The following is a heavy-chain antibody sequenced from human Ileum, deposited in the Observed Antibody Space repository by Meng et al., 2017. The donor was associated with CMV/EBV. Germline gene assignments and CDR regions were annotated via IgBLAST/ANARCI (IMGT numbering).Heavy chain of an antibody. D-gene: IGHD6-6*01. CDR2: ITGSSSTI. J-gene: IGHJ6*02. Sequence: GGSLRLSCAASGFTFSDFEMNWVRQAPGKGLEWVASITGSSSTIYYADAVRGRFTISRDNAKNSLYLQMNSLRVEDTAVYYCARAPLTVFGAARSYDYHGMDVWGQGTTVTVSS. V-gene: IGHV3-48*03. CDR3: ARAPLTVFGAARSYDYHGMDV. CDR1: GFTFSDFE.